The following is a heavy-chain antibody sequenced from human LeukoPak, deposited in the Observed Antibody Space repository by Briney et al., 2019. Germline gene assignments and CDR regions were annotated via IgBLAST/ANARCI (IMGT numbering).Heavy chain of an antibody. Sequence: SETLSLTCAVYGGSFSGYYWSWIRQPPGKGLEWIGEINHSGSTNYNPSLKSRVTISVDTSKNQFSLKLSSVTAANTAVYYCARHSIAAAGTPIDYWGQGTLVTVSS. CDR1: GGSFSGYY. D-gene: IGHD6-13*01. CDR3: ARHSIAAAGTPIDY. CDR2: INHSGST. J-gene: IGHJ4*02. V-gene: IGHV4-34*01.